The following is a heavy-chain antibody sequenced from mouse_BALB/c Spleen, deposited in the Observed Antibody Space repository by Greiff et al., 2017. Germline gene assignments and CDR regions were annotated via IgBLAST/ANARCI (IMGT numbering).Heavy chain of an antibody. CDR1: GFAFSSYD. V-gene: IGHV5-12-1*01. D-gene: IGHD2-1*01. J-gene: IGHJ3*01. Sequence: DVMVVESGGGLVKPGGSLKLSCAASGFAFSSYDMSWVRQTPEKRLEWVAYISSGGGSTYYPDTVKGRFTISRDNAKNTLYLQMSSLKSEDTAMYYCARHGGNPSWFAYWGQGTLVTVSA. CDR2: ISSGGGST. CDR3: ARHGGNPSWFAY.